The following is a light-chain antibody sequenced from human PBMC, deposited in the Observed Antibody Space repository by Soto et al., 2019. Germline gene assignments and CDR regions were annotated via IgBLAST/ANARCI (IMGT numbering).Light chain of an antibody. J-gene: IGLJ1*01. Sequence: QSVLTQPASVSGSPGQSITISCTGTNSDVGGYNYVSWYQQHPGKAPKLMIYEVSNRPSGVSNRFSGSKSGNTASLTISGLHAEDEADYYCSSYTSSSIYVFGTGTKLTVL. V-gene: IGLV2-14*01. CDR1: NSDVGGYNY. CDR3: SSYTSSSIYV. CDR2: EVS.